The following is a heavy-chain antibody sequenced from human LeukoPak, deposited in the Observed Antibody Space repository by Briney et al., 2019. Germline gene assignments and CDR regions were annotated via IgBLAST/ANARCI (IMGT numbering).Heavy chain of an antibody. J-gene: IGHJ4*02. D-gene: IGHD2-15*01. V-gene: IGHV4-39*01. CDR3: ARGDIVPDY. CDR1: GGSISGSSYY. Sequence: PSETLSLTCTVSGGSISGSSYYWGWIRQPPGKGLEWIGSIYYSGSTYYNPSLKSRVTISVDTSKNQFSLKLSSVTAADTAVYYCARGDIVPDYWGQGTLVTVSS. CDR2: IYYSGST.